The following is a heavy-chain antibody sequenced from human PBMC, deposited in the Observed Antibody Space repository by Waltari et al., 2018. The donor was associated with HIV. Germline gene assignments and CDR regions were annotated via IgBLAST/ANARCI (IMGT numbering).Heavy chain of an antibody. V-gene: IGHV4-39*01. J-gene: IGHJ6*02. CDR3: ASGIYQTLYIYGPGYYYYGMDV. CDR2: FYYGGRT. CDR1: GGSITNSGYY. Sequence: QLHLQESGPGLVKPSETLSLTCSVSGGSITNSGYYWGWIRQPPGKGLEWIGNFYYGGRTYYNPSLKSRVTVYVDTSKNQFSLQLSSVTAADTAVYYCASGIYQTLYIYGPGYYYYGMDVWGQGTTVTVSS. D-gene: IGHD5-18*01.